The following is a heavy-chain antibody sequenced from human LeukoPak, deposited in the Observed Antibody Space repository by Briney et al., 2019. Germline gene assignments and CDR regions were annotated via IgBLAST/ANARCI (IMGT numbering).Heavy chain of an antibody. V-gene: IGHV5-51*01. D-gene: IGHD3-3*01. J-gene: IGHJ6*02. CDR2: IYPGDSDT. CDR1: GYSFTSYW. Sequence: GESLKISCKGYGYSFTSYWIGWVRQLPGKGLEWMGIIYPGDSDTRYSPSFQGQVTISADKSISTAYLQWSSLKASDTAMYYCARQGTYYDFLSGSKPRYYYGMDVWGQGTTVTVSS. CDR3: ARQGTYYDFLSGSKPRYYYGMDV.